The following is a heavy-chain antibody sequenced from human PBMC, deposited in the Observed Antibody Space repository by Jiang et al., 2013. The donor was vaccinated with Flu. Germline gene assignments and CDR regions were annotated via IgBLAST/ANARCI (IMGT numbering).Heavy chain of an antibody. D-gene: IGHD5-24*01. CDR1: GGSVSSGSYW. V-gene: IGHV4-61*01. Sequence: PGLVKPSETLSLTCTVSGGSVSSGSYWWTWIRQPPGKGLEWIGYIHYSGSTYYNPSLKSRVTISVDTSKNQFSLKLTSVTAADTAVYYCARGTGSGEMATIGDFWGQGTLVTVSS. J-gene: IGHJ4*02. CDR3: ARGTGSGEMATIGDF. CDR2: IHYSGST.